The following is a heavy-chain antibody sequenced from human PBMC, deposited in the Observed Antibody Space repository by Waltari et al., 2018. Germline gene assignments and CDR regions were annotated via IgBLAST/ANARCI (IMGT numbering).Heavy chain of an antibody. CDR2: IYYSGST. V-gene: IGHV4-39*07. J-gene: IGHJ4*02. CDR3: ARGSYDYYDSSGYCRFDY. D-gene: IGHD3-22*01. CDR1: GGSISSSSYY. Sequence: QLQLQESGPGLVKPSETLSLTCTVSGGSISSSSYYWGWIRQPTGKGLEWIGSIYYSGSTYYNPSLKSRVTISVDTSKNQFSLKLSSVTAADTAVYYCARGSYDYYDSSGYCRFDYWGQGTLVTVSS.